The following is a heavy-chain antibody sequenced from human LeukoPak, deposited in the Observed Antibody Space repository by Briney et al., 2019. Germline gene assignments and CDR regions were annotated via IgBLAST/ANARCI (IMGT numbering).Heavy chain of an antibody. J-gene: IGHJ4*02. Sequence: GGSLRLSCAASGFTFSSYGMHWVRQAPGEGLVWVSRIDSDGSTINYADSVKGRFTISRDNARNTLYLQMNSLRVEDTALYFCATAGNYRFDYWGQGTLVTFSS. CDR1: GFTFSSYG. V-gene: IGHV3-74*01. CDR2: IDSDGSTI. D-gene: IGHD1-7*01. CDR3: ATAGNYRFDY.